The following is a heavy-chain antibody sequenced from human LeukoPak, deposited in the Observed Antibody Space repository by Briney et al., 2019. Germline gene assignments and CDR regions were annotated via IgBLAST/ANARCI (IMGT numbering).Heavy chain of an antibody. CDR2: IIDSGNSI. J-gene: IGHJ4*02. Sequence: GGSLRLSCAASGFTFSSCAMSWVRQAPGKGLEWVSTIIDSGNSIYYADSVEGRFTISRDNSKNTLYLQMNSLRAEDTAVYYCARQGSSWYSPGYWGQGTLVTVSS. CDR3: ARQGSSWYSPGY. V-gene: IGHV3-23*01. D-gene: IGHD6-13*01. CDR1: GFTFSSCA.